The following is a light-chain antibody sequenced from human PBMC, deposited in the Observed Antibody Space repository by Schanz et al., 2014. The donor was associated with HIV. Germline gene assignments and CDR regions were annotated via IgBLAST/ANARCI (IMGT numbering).Light chain of an antibody. V-gene: IGLV2-14*03. CDR2: DVS. J-gene: IGLJ1*01. CDR3: CSYTTTSTYV. CDR1: SGDVGSYNY. Sequence: QSALTQPRYASGSPGQSVTISCTGTSGDVGSYNYVSWYQQHPGKAPKLMIYDVSNRPSGVSSRFSGSKSGNTASLTISGLQAEDEADYYCCSYTTTSTYVFGAGTKLTVL.